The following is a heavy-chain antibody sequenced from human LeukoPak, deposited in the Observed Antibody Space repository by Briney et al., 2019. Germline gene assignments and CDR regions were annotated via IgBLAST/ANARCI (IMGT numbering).Heavy chain of an antibody. Sequence: SETLSLTSDVSGVSFSTYYWSWIRQSPEKGLEWIGEVNHSGYTNYNPSLKSRVTISVDTSKNQFSLKLSSVTAADTAVYYCARQLYGSDYWGQGTLVTVSS. V-gene: IGHV4-34*01. CDR1: GVSFSTYY. CDR3: ARQLYGSDY. D-gene: IGHD4-17*01. CDR2: VNHSGYT. J-gene: IGHJ4*02.